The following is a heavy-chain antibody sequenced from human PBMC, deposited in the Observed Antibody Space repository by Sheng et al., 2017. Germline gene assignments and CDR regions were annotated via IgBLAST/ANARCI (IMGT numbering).Heavy chain of an antibody. D-gene: IGHD2-15*01. CDR1: GGSFSGYY. V-gene: IGHV4-34*01. J-gene: IGHJ5*02. CDR2: INHSGST. Sequence: QVQLQQWGAGLLKPSETLSLTCAVYGGSFSGYYWSWIRQPPGKGLEWIGEINHSGSTNYNPSLKSRVTISVDTSKNQFSLKLSSVTAADTAVYYCARPGRISRRGNWFDPWGQGTLVTVSS. CDR3: ARPGRISRRGNWFDP.